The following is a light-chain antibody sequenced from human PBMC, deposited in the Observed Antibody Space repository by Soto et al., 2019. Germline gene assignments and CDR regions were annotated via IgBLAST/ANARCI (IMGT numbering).Light chain of an antibody. J-gene: IGLJ2*01. Sequence: QSVLTQPPSASGSPGQSVTISCTGTSSDIGGHNYVSWYQQHPGKAPKLMIHDVSYRPSGVPDRFTGSKSGNTASLTVSGLQADDEAEYYCSSYAGSNAVVFGGGTKLTVL. V-gene: IGLV2-8*01. CDR3: SSYAGSNAVV. CDR1: SSDIGGHNY. CDR2: DVS.